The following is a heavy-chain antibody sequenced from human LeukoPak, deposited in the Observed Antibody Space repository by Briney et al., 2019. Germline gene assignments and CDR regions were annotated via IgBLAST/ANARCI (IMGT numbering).Heavy chain of an antibody. CDR1: GYTFTGYY. D-gene: IGHD6-6*01. J-gene: IGHJ4*02. V-gene: IGHV1-2*02. Sequence: ASVTVSCTASGYTFTGYYMHWVRQAPGQGLEWMGWINPNSGGTNYAQKFQGRVTMTRDTSISTAYMELSRLRSDDTAVYYCARPRGYSSSDFDYWGQGTLVTVSS. CDR3: ARPRGYSSSDFDY. CDR2: INPNSGGT.